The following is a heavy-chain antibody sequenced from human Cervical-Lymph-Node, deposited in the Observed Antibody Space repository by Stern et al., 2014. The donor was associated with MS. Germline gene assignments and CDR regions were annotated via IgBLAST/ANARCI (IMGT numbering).Heavy chain of an antibody. D-gene: IGHD1-26*01. J-gene: IGHJ6*02. CDR3: ARDCKLRYYYYGMDV. V-gene: IGHV3-33*01. Sequence: VQLVESGGGVVQPGRSLRLSCAASGFTFSSYGMHWVRQAPGKGLEWVAVIWYDGSNKYYADSLKGRFTISRDNSKNTLYLQMNSLRAEDTAVYYCARDCKLRYYYYGMDVWGQGTTVTVSS. CDR1: GFTFSSYG. CDR2: IWYDGSNK.